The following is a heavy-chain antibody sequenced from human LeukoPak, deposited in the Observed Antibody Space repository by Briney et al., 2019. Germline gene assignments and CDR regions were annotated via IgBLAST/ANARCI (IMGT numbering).Heavy chain of an antibody. Sequence: GGSLRLSCAVSGFTFSNYWTHWVRQAPGKGLVWVSRINSDGSSTNYADSVKGRFTISRDNTKNTLYLQMNSLSAEDTAVYFCTRVGRPIYDYWGQGTLVTVSS. J-gene: IGHJ4*02. V-gene: IGHV3-74*01. D-gene: IGHD3-10*01. CDR2: INSDGSST. CDR3: TRVGRPIYDY. CDR1: GFTFSNYW.